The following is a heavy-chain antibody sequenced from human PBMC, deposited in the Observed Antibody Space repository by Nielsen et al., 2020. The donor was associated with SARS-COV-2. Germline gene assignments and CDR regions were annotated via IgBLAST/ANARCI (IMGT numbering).Heavy chain of an antibody. CDR2: SHDSGNS. J-gene: IGHJ4*02. CDR3: VRIDMATISVDY. V-gene: IGHV4-59*01. Sequence: SETLSLTCTVSGDSINAYYWSWVRQAPGKGVEWIGYSHDSGNSIYNPYLKSRVSISIDTSKNQFSLKVNSVTAADTAVYYCVRIDMATISVDYWGRGTLVTVSS. CDR1: GDSINAYY. D-gene: IGHD5-24*01.